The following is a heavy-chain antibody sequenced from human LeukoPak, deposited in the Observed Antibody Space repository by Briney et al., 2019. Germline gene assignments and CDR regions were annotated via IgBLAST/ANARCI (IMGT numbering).Heavy chain of an antibody. J-gene: IGHJ4*02. D-gene: IGHD6-19*01. CDR1: GFSFSVYW. CDR3: AKKALGGIAVAGFGY. V-gene: IGHV3-74*01. CDR2: IKPDGSIT. Sequence: GGSLRLSCAASGFSFSVYWMHWVRQAPGKGPVWVSRIKPDGSITDYADFVKGRFTISRDNSKNTLYLQMNSLRAEDTAVYYCAKKALGGIAVAGFGYWGQGTLVTVSS.